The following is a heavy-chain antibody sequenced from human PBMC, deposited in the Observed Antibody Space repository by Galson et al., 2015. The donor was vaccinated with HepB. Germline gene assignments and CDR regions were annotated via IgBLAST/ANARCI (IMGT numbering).Heavy chain of an antibody. V-gene: IGHV3-74*03. CDR1: GFRFGNYW. D-gene: IGHD2-2*01. Sequence: SLRLSCAASGFRFGNYWMHWVRQVPGRGLEWISRINTFGNEIKYADYVRGRFATSRYNAKNILYLQMYSLVAEDTGLYYCARRGGSTWFPGSGYFDLWGRGSLVTVSS. CDR3: ARRGGSTWFPGSGYFDL. J-gene: IGHJ2*01. CDR2: INTFGNEI.